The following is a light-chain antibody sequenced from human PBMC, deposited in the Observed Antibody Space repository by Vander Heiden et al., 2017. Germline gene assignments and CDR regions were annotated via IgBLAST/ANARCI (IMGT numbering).Light chain of an antibody. CDR1: QSVSSY. CDR2: DAS. CDR3: QHRSNWPPLT. J-gene: IGKJ4*01. Sequence: EIVLTQSPATLSLSPGERATLSCRASQSVSSYLAWYQQKPGQAPRLLIYDASNRATGIPARSSGSGSGTDFTLTISSREPEDFAVYYCQHRSNWPPLTFGGGTKVEIK. V-gene: IGKV3-11*01.